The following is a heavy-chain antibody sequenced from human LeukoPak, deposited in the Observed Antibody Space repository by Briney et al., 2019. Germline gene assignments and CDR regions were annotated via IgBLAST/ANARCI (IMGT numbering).Heavy chain of an antibody. CDR1: GFTFTDYW. Sequence: GGSLRLSCAASGFTFTDYWMGWVRQAPGKGPEWVANIKQDGSEEYYVDSVKGRFTISRDNAKNSLYLQMNSLRAEDTAVYYCAREMVRDYGMDVWGQGTTVTVSS. V-gene: IGHV3-7*01. CDR3: AREMVRDYGMDV. CDR2: IKQDGSEE. D-gene: IGHD2-8*01. J-gene: IGHJ6*02.